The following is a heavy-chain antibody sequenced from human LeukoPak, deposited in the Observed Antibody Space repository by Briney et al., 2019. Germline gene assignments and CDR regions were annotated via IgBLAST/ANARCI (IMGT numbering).Heavy chain of an antibody. CDR1: GGSISSSSYY. V-gene: IGHV4-39*07. D-gene: IGHD2-15*01. CDR2: IYYSGST. J-gene: IGHJ5*02. CDR3: ARGVGYCSGGSCYSP. Sequence: SETLSLTCTVSGGSISSSSYYWGWLRQPPGTGLEWIGSIYYSGSTYYNLSLKSRVTISVDTSKNQFSLKLSSVTAADTAVYYCARGVGYCSGGSCYSPWGQGTLVTVSS.